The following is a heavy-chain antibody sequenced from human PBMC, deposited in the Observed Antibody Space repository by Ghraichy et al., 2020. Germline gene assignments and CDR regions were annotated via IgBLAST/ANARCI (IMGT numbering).Heavy chain of an antibody. Sequence: SQTLSLTCTVSGYSISSGYYWGWIRQPPGKGLEWIGSIYHSGSTYYNPSLKSRVTISVDTSKNQFSLKLSSVTAADTAVYYCARGLRFLEWFGEDPWGQGTLVTVSS. CDR3: ARGLRFLEWFGEDP. J-gene: IGHJ5*02. CDR2: IYHSGST. V-gene: IGHV4-38-2*02. CDR1: GYSISSGYY. D-gene: IGHD3-3*01.